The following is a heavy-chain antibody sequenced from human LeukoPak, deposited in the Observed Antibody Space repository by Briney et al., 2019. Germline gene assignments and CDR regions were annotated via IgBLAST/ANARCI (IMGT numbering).Heavy chain of an antibody. CDR1: GYTFTGYY. V-gene: IGHV1-2*02. J-gene: IGHJ4*02. Sequence: ASVKVSCKASGYTFTGYYTHWVRQAPGQGLEWMGWINPNSGGTNYAHKFQGRVTMTRDTSISTAYMELSRLRSDDTAVYYCSRDLPYSSSWESIDYWGQGTLVTVSS. CDR3: SRDLPYSSSWESIDY. D-gene: IGHD6-13*01. CDR2: INPNSGGT.